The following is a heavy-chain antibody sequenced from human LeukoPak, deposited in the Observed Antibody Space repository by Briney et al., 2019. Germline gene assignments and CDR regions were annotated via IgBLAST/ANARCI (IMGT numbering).Heavy chain of an antibody. CDR3: AREDTSLEKYGFDY. Sequence: GGSLRLSCAASGFTFSSYWMHWVRQAPGKGLVWVSRISSDGSSTSYADSVKGRFTISRDNSKNTLYLQMNSLRAEDTAVYYCAREDTSLEKYGFDYWGQGTLVTVSS. D-gene: IGHD5-18*01. CDR2: ISSDGSST. CDR1: GFTFSSYW. J-gene: IGHJ4*02. V-gene: IGHV3-74*01.